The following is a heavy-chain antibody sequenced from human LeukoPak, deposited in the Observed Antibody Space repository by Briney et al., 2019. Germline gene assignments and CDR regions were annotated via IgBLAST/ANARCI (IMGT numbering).Heavy chain of an antibody. CDR2: ISSSSDYI. V-gene: IGHV3-21*01. CDR1: GFTFSSYS. Sequence: GGSLRLSCAASGFTFSSYSMNWVRQAPGKGLEWVSSISSSSDYIYSADSVKGRFTISRDNAKNSLYLQMNSLRAEDTAVYYCARDLDSSGWPEAFDIWGQGTMVTVSS. J-gene: IGHJ3*02. CDR3: ARDLDSSGWPEAFDI. D-gene: IGHD6-19*01.